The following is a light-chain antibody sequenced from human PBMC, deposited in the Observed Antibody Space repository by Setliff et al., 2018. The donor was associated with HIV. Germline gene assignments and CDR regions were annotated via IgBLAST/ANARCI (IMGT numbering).Light chain of an antibody. V-gene: IGLV2-18*02. Sequence: SALAQPPSVSGSPGQSVTISCTGPSSDVGSYNRVSWYQQPPGTAPKLIIYEVSNRPSGVPDRFSGSKSGNTASLTISGLQAEDEAHYYCSSYSSSNTLIFGGGTK. CDR1: SSDVGSYNR. J-gene: IGLJ2*01. CDR3: SSYSSSNTLI. CDR2: EVS.